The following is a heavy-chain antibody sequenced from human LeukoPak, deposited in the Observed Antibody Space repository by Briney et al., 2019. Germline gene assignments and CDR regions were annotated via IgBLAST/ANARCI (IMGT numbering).Heavy chain of an antibody. CDR3: ARGPQPMTPLDY. J-gene: IGHJ4*02. V-gene: IGHV3-66*01. Sequence: GGSLRLSCAASGFTFSSYAMHWVRQAPGKGLEWVSVIYSGGSTYYADSVKGRFTISRDNSKNTLYLQMNSLRAEDTAVYYCARGPQPMTPLDYWGQGTLVTVSS. CDR2: IYSGGST. D-gene: IGHD3-22*01. CDR1: GFTFSSYA.